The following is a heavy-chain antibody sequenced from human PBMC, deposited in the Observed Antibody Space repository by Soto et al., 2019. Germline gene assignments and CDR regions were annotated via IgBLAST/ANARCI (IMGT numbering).Heavy chain of an antibody. V-gene: IGHV3-30*04. Sequence: QVQLVESGGGVVQPGRSLRLSCAASGFTFSGYAMQWVRQAPAKGLEWVAATSYDENYKYYADSVKGRFTISRDNSKNTLFLQMNSLRTEDTAVYYCARQGGSSGIWYFDYWGQGSLVTVSS. D-gene: IGHD6-6*01. J-gene: IGHJ4*02. CDR3: ARQGGSSGIWYFDY. CDR2: TSYDENYK. CDR1: GFTFSGYA.